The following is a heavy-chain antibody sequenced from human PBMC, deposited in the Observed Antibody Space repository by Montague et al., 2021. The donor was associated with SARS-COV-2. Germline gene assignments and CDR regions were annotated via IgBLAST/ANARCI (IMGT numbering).Heavy chain of an antibody. D-gene: IGHD6-19*01. CDR3: ARAPGSSYSSGWYDYYYGMDV. J-gene: IGHJ6*02. CDR1: GFTVSSNY. CDR2: IYSGSGST. Sequence: SLRLSCAASGFTVSSNYVSWARQAPGKGLEWVSVIYSGSGSTYYADSVKGRFTISRDISKNTLYLQMNSLRAEDTAVYYCARAPGSSYSSGWYDYYYGMDVWGQGTTVTVSS. V-gene: IGHV3-66*01.